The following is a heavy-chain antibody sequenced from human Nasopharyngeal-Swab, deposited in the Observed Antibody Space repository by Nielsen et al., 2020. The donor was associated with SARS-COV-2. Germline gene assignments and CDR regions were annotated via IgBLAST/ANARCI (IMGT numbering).Heavy chain of an antibody. CDR2: ISAYNGNT. CDR1: GYTFTSYG. J-gene: IGHJ4*02. V-gene: IGHV1-18*04. D-gene: IGHD7-27*01. Sequence: ASVKVSCKASGYTFTSYGISWVRQAHGQGLEWMGWISAYNGNTNYAQKLQGRVSMTTDTSTSTAYMELRSLRSDDTAVYYCARAEERGRQTGRFGYWGQGTLVTVSS. CDR3: ARAEERGRQTGRFGY.